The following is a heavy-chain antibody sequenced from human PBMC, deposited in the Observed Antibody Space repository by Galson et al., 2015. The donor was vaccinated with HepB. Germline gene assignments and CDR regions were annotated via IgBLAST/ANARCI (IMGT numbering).Heavy chain of an antibody. CDR3: TRGGGKFDP. J-gene: IGHJ5*02. Sequence: SLRLSCADSGFTFSDYWMSWVRQAPGKGLEWVANIKQDGSEENYVDSVKGRFTISRDNAKNSLYLQMNSLRAEDTAVYYCTRGGGKFDPWGQGTLVTVSS. CDR2: IKQDGSEE. D-gene: IGHD3-16*01. CDR1: GFTFSDYW. V-gene: IGHV3-7*03.